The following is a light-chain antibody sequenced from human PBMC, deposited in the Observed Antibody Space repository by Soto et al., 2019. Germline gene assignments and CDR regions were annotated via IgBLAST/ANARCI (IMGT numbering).Light chain of an antibody. CDR2: HAS. Sequence: ENVLTQSPGTLSLSPGERATLSCRASQSVSRNFLAWYQQKPGQAPMLLIYHASNRATGIPDRVSGSGSGTDFTLTISRLEPEDFEMYYCQQYASSRRTFGQGTNLEIK. CDR1: QSVSRNF. CDR3: QQYASSRRT. V-gene: IGKV3-20*01. J-gene: IGKJ2*01.